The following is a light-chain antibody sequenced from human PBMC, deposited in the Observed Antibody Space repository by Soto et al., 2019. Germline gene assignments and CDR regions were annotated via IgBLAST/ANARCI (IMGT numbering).Light chain of an antibody. CDR1: SSDVGGYNY. V-gene: IGLV2-14*03. Sequence: QSALTQPASVSGSPGQSITISCSGTSSDVGGYNYVSCYQHHPGKAPKVVLYGVSNRPSGVSNRFSGSKSGNTATLTFSGLQAEDEADYYCLSYTRSSIYVFGTGTKVTV. CDR2: GVS. J-gene: IGLJ1*01. CDR3: LSYTRSSIYV.